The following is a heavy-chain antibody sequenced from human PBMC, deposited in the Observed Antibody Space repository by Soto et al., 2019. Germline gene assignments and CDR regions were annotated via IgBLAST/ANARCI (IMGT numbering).Heavy chain of an antibody. CDR1: GYTFTSYY. V-gene: IGHV1-46*01. D-gene: IGHD3-3*01. CDR3: ARGTIFGVVIRPPMDV. CDR2: INPSGGST. J-gene: IGHJ6*02. Sequence: GASVKVSCKASGYTFTSYYMHWVRHAPGQGLEWMGIINPSGGSTSYAQKFQGRVTMTRDTSTSTVYMELSSLRSEDTAVYYCARGTIFGVVIRPPMDVWGQGTTVTVSS.